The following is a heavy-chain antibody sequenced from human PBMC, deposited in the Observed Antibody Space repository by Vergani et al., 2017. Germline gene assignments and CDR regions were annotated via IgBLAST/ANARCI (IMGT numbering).Heavy chain of an antibody. Sequence: EVQLVESGGDLVQPGGSLRLSCAASGFTFSSYWMSWVRQAPGKGLEWVANIKQDGSEKYYVDSVKGRFTISRDNAKTSLFLQMNSLRAEDTAVYYCARAPYGDYAYWYFDLWGRGTLVTVSS. J-gene: IGHJ2*01. D-gene: IGHD4-17*01. CDR1: GFTFSSYW. V-gene: IGHV3-7*03. CDR3: ARAPYGDYAYWYFDL. CDR2: IKQDGSEK.